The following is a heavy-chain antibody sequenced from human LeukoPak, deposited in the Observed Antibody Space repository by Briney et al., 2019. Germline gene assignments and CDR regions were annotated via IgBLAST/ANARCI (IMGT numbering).Heavy chain of an antibody. CDR1: GFTFSHYT. CDR3: ARALGGDYDY. Sequence: GGSLRLSCAASGFTFSHYTLNWVRQAPGKGLEWVSCIGSTSIYIYYADSVKGRFTISRDNAKNSLFLQMNSLRAEDTALYYCARALGGDYDYWGQGTLVTVSS. CDR2: IGSTSIYI. V-gene: IGHV3-21*04. D-gene: IGHD2-21*01. J-gene: IGHJ4*02.